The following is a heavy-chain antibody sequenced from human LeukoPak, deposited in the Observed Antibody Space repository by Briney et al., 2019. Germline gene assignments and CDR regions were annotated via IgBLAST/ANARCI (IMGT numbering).Heavy chain of an antibody. V-gene: IGHV3-30*02. CDR3: AKHIEGITMIVVVPRAFDI. CDR2: IRYDGSNK. Sequence: GGSLRLSCAASGFTFSSYGVHCVRQAQGKGLEWVGFIRYDGSNKYYADSVKGRFTISRDNSKNTLYLKMNSLRAEDTAVYYCAKHIEGITMIVVVPRAFDIWGQGTMVTVSS. CDR1: GFTFSSYG. D-gene: IGHD3-22*01. J-gene: IGHJ3*02.